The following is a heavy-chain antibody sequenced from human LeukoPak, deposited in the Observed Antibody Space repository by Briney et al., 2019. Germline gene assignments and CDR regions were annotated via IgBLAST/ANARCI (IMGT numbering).Heavy chain of an antibody. V-gene: IGHV3-21*01. J-gene: IGHJ4*02. Sequence: GGSLRLSCAASGFTFSSYSMNWIRQAPGKGLEWVSSISSSSSYIYYADSVKGRFTISRDNAKNSLYLQMNSLRAEDTAVYYCARGGQQLVGNYWGQGTLVTVSS. CDR2: ISSSSSYI. D-gene: IGHD6-13*01. CDR3: ARGGQQLVGNY. CDR1: GFTFSSYS.